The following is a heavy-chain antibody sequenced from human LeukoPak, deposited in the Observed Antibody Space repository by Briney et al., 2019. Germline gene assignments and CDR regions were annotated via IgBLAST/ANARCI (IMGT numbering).Heavy chain of an antibody. CDR3: ARHVRDGYGEYYFDY. V-gene: IGHV4-39*01. Sequence: PSETLSLTCTVSGGSIRSSSYYWGWTRQPPGKGLEWIGSIYYSGSTYYNPSLKSRVTISVDTSKNQFSLKLSSVTAADTAVYYCARHVRDGYGEYYFDYWGQGTLVTVSS. D-gene: IGHD5-24*01. CDR1: GGSIRSSSYY. J-gene: IGHJ4*01. CDR2: IYYSGST.